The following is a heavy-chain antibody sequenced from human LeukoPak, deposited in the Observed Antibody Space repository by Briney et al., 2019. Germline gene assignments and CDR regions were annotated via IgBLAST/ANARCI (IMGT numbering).Heavy chain of an antibody. CDR1: GGSISSYY. D-gene: IGHD2-8*01. CDR3: ARVPPGVRSFDH. CDR2: MSYSGST. V-gene: IGHV4-59*01. Sequence: SETLSLTCTVSGGSISSYYWSWIRQSPGKGLEWIGYMSYSGSTDYNPSLKSRVTISVDTSRNQFSLKLSSVTAADTAVYHCARVPPGVRSFDHWGRGTLVIVSS. J-gene: IGHJ2*01.